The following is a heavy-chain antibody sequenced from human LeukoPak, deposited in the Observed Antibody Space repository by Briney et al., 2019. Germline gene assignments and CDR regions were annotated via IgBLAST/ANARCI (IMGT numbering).Heavy chain of an antibody. V-gene: IGHV4-39*01. Sequence: SETLSLTCTVSGGSISSSSYYWGWIRQPPGKGLEWIGSIYYSGSTYYNPSLKSRVTISVDTSKNQFSLKLRSVTAADTAVYYCARLAYIVVVPAAIRVGYAFDIWGQGTMVTVSS. CDR3: ARLAYIVVVPAAIRVGYAFDI. CDR1: GGSISSSSYY. D-gene: IGHD2-2*01. CDR2: IYYSGST. J-gene: IGHJ3*02.